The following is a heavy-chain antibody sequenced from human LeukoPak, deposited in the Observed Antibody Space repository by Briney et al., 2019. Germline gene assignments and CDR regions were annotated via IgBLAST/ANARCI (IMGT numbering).Heavy chain of an antibody. CDR2: FDSEDADT. Sequence: ASVKVSCKVSGHILTELSMHWVRQAPGQGLEWMGGFDSEDADTIYAHKFQGRVTMTEDTSTDTAYMELSSLRSEDTAVYYCSRGEFNGPDFDYWGQGTLVTVSS. CDR1: GHILTELS. V-gene: IGHV1-24*01. CDR3: SRGEFNGPDFDY. J-gene: IGHJ4*02. D-gene: IGHD2-8*01.